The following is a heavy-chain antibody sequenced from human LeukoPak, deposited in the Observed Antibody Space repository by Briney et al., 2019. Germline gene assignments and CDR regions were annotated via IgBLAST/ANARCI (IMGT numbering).Heavy chain of an antibody. CDR2: IYHSGGT. Sequence: SETLSLTCTVSGYSISSGYYWGWIRQPPGKGLEWIGSIYHSGGTFYNPSLKSPVTISVDTSKNQFSLKLTSVPAADTAVYYCARPRGCGSARCNNFDYWGQGTLVTVSS. CDR3: ARPRGCGSARCNNFDY. CDR1: GYSISSGYY. J-gene: IGHJ4*02. V-gene: IGHV4-38-2*02. D-gene: IGHD2-2*01.